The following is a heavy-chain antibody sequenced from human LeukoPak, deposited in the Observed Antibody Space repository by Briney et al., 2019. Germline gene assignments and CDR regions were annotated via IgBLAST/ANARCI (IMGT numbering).Heavy chain of an antibody. CDR1: GFTFSSYA. J-gene: IGHJ4*02. V-gene: IGHV3-30*04. CDR3: AKAVRSSGWYYFDY. Sequence: GGSLRLSCAASGFTFSSYAMHWVRQAPGKGLEWVAVISLHGSDQYCADSVKGRFTISRDNSKNTLSLQMNSLRVEDTAVYYCAKAVRSSGWYYFDYWGQGTLVTVSS. D-gene: IGHD6-19*01. CDR2: ISLHGSDQ.